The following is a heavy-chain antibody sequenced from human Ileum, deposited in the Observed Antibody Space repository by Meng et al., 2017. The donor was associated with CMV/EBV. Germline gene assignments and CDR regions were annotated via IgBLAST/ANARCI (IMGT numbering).Heavy chain of an antibody. J-gene: IGHJ5*02. V-gene: IGHV4-4*07. CDR1: GGSISNYY. CDR2: ISTSGNT. Sequence: QVKLQESGPGLVKPSETLSLTCTVSGGSISNYYWSWIRQAAGKGLEWIGRISTSGNTNNNPSLKSRVTMSLDTSKNQFSLKLSSVTAADTAVYYCARFRIAALGNLFDPWGHGTLVTVSS. D-gene: IGHD6-13*01. CDR3: ARFRIAALGNLFDP.